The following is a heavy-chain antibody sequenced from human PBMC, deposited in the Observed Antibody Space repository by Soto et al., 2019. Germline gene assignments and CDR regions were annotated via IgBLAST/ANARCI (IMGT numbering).Heavy chain of an antibody. V-gene: IGHV1-69*13. CDR2: IIPIFGTA. CDR1: GYTFTGYY. CDR3: ARGPSIAAQDV. J-gene: IGHJ6*04. Sequence: SVKVSCKASGYTFTGYYMHWVRQAPGQGLEWMGGIIPIFGTANYAQKFQGRVTITADESTSTAYMELSSLRSEDTAVYYCARGPSIAAQDVWGKGTTVTVSS. D-gene: IGHD6-6*01.